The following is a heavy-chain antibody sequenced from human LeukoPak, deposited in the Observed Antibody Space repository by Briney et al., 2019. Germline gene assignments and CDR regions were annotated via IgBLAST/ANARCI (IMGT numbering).Heavy chain of an antibody. J-gene: IGHJ4*02. CDR1: GFTFNTYT. Sequence: GGSLRLSCAASGFTFNTYTMHWVRQAPGKGLEWVAFTSFDGRNKYYAESVKGRFTISRDNSKNTLYLQMNSLRAEDTALYYCTREIDTSIYNLFFGFWGRGTVVIV. D-gene: IGHD2-2*01. CDR3: TREIDTSIYNLFFGF. CDR2: TSFDGRNK. V-gene: IGHV3-30*04.